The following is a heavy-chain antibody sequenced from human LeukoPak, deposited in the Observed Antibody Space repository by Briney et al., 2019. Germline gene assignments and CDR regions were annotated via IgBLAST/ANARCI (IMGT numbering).Heavy chain of an antibody. CDR1: GGSISSYY. J-gene: IGHJ4*02. CDR3: ARAERHIVVVTASYYFDY. Sequence: PETLSLTCTVSGGSISSYYWSWLRQPPGKGLEWIGYIYYSGSTNYNPSLKSRVTISVDTSKNQFSLKLSSVTAADTAVYYCARAERHIVVVTASYYFDYWGQGTLVTVSS. D-gene: IGHD2-21*02. CDR2: IYYSGST. V-gene: IGHV4-59*01.